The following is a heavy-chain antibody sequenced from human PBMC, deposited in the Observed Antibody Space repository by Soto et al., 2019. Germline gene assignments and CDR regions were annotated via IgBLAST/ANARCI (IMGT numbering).Heavy chain of an antibody. D-gene: IGHD3-16*01. V-gene: IGHV3-21*01. CDR3: SRSPEVGVRGAY. Sequence: EVQLVESGGGLVKPGGSLRLSCTGSGFPFSAYNINWVRQAPGKGLEWVSSITVGSSHIYQPNSMKGRFTISRDDAKNSEYLQIDSLRDEDTALYYCSRSPEVGVRGAYWGQGTLVTVSS. CDR2: ITVGSSHI. J-gene: IGHJ4*02. CDR1: GFPFSAYN.